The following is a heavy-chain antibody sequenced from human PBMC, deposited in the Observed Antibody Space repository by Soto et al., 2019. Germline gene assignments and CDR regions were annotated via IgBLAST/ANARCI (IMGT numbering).Heavy chain of an antibody. CDR2: INAGNGNT. Sequence: QVQLVQSGAEVKKPGASVKVSCKASGYTFTSYAMHWVRQAPGQRLEWMGWINAGNGNTKYSQKFQGRVTITRDTSASTAYMELSSLRSEDTAVYYCARGRLCGGDCRLGLWGRGTLVTVSS. J-gene: IGHJ2*01. D-gene: IGHD2-21*02. CDR3: ARGRLCGGDCRLGL. CDR1: GYTFTSYA. V-gene: IGHV1-3*01.